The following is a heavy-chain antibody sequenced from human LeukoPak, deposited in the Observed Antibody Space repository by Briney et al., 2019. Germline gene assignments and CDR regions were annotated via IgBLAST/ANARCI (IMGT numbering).Heavy chain of an antibody. V-gene: IGHV1-69*04. CDR2: IIPILGIA. CDR3: ARGETRDTAMVDY. CDR1: GGTFSSYA. J-gene: IGHJ4*02. D-gene: IGHD5-18*01. Sequence: GSSVKVSCKASGGTFSSYAISWVRQATGQGLEWMGRIIPILGIANYAQKFQGRVTITADKSTSTAYMELSSLRSEDTAVYYCARGETRDTAMVDYWGQGTLVTVSS.